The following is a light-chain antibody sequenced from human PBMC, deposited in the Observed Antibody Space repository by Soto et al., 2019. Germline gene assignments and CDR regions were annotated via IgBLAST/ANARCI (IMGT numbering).Light chain of an antibody. CDR2: GND. Sequence: QSALTQPPSVSGAPGQTVTISCTGSSSNIGSIYDVHWYQQLPGTAPKLLIYGNDNRPSGVPDRFSGSKSGTSASLAISGLQAEDEADYYCQSYDSSLSGFVIFGGGTKLTVL. CDR1: SSNIGSIYD. J-gene: IGLJ2*01. V-gene: IGLV1-40*01. CDR3: QSYDSSLSGFVI.